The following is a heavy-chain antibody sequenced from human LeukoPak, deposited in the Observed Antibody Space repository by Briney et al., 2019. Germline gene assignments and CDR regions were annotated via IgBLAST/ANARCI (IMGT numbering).Heavy chain of an antibody. CDR1: GYTFTGYY. J-gene: IGHJ3*02. D-gene: IGHD3-10*01. CDR2: INPNSGGT. CDR3: ARGSITMVRGVPPDAFDI. Sequence: ASVKVSCKASGYTFTGYYMHWVRQAPGQGLEWMGWINPNSGGTNYAQEFQGRVTMTRDTSISTAYMELSRLRSDDTAVYYCARGSITMVRGVPPDAFDIWGQGTMVTVSS. V-gene: IGHV1-2*02.